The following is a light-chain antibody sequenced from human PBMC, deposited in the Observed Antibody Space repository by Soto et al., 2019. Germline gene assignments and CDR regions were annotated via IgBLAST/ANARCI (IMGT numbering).Light chain of an antibody. CDR2: GAS. Sequence: EIVMTQPPATPSVSPGERATLSCRASQSVSSNLAWYQQKPGQAPRLLIYGASTRATGIPARFSGSGSGTDFTLTISRLEPEDFAVYYCQQYGSSRRTFGQGTKVDI. V-gene: IGKV3-15*01. CDR1: QSVSSN. CDR3: QQYGSSRRT. J-gene: IGKJ1*01.